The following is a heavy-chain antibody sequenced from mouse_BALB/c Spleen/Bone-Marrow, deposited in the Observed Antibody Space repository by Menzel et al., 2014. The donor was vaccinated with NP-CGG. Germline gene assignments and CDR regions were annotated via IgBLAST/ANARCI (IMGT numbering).Heavy chain of an antibody. Sequence: QVQLKDSGAELVKPGASVKLSCKASGYTFTSYWMHWVKRRPGQGLEWIGEIDPSDSYTNYNQKFKGKATLTVDKSSSTAYMQLSSLTSEDSAVYYCATARATSYAMDYWGQGTSVTVSS. CDR2: IDPSDSYT. CDR1: GYTFTSYW. D-gene: IGHD3-1*01. V-gene: IGHV1-69*02. J-gene: IGHJ4*01. CDR3: ATARATSYAMDY.